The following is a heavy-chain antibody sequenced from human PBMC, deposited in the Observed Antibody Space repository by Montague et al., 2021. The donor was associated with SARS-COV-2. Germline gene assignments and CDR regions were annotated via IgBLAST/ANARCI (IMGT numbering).Heavy chain of an antibody. D-gene: IGHD5-18*01. CDR3: ARDQGGYSYNDY. CDR1: GFTFTSYA. Sequence: SLRLSCPASGFTFTSYAMHWVRQAPGKGLEWVAVISFDGTNKYYTDSVKGRLTISRDNSKNTLYLQMHSVRPEDTAVYYCARDQGGYSYNDYWGQGTLVTVSS. CDR2: ISFDGTNK. J-gene: IGHJ4*02. V-gene: IGHV3-30-3*01.